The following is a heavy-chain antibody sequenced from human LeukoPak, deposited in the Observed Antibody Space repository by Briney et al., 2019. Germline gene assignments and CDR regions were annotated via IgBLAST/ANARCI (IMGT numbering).Heavy chain of an antibody. Sequence: SVKVSCKASGGTFSSYAISRVRQAPGQGLEWMGGIIPIFGTANYAQKFQGRVTITADESTSTAYMELSSLRSEDTAVYYCARIPPYSSSGAFDIWGQGTMVTVSS. J-gene: IGHJ3*02. CDR2: IIPIFGTA. CDR3: ARIPPYSSSGAFDI. CDR1: GGTFSSYA. V-gene: IGHV1-69*01. D-gene: IGHD6-13*01.